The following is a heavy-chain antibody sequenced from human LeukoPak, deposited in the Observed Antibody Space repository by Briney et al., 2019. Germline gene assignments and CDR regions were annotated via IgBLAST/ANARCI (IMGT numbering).Heavy chain of an antibody. CDR2: ISYDGSNK. D-gene: IGHD6-13*01. J-gene: IGHJ5*02. CDR3: ARSNSWLDNWFDP. V-gene: IGHV3-30*04. Sequence: GGSLRLSCAASGFTFSSYAMHWVRQAPGKGLEWVAVISYDGSNKYYADSVKGRFTISRDNSKNTLYLQMNSLRAEDTAVYYCARSNSWLDNWFDPWGQGTLVTVSS. CDR1: GFTFSSYA.